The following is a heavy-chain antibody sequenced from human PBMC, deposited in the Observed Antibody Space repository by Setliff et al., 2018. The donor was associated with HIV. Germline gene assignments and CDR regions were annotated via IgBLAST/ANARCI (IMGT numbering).Heavy chain of an antibody. V-gene: IGHV4-4*07. CDR3: ARDAGPHYGSGPPLEY. CDR1: GGSISNYY. CDR2: IYPSGNI. Sequence: PSETLSLTCTVSGGSISNYYWSWIRQPAGKGLEWIGRIYPSGNINYNPSLKSRLTMSIDTSKNQFSLKLSSVTATDTAVYYCARDAGPHYGSGPPLEYWGQGIQVTAPQ. J-gene: IGHJ4*02. D-gene: IGHD3-10*01.